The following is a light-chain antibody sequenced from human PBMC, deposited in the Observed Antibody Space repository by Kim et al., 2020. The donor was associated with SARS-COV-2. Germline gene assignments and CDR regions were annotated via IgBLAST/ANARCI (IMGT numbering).Light chain of an antibody. J-gene: IGLJ3*02. CDR3: NSRDGEHHQV. V-gene: IGLV3-19*01. CDR1: SIRCYY. Sequence: SSELTQDPAVSVALGQTVRITCQGDSIRCYYANWYQQKPGQAPVLVMYGKNMRPSGIPGRFSGSSSGNTASLTITGAQAEDDADYNCNSRDGEHHQVVGG. CDR2: GKN.